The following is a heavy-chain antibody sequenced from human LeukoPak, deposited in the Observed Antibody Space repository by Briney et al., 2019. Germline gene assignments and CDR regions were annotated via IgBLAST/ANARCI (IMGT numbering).Heavy chain of an antibody. Sequence: GGSLRLSCAASGFTFSSYSMNWVRQAPGKGLEWISYISSPSRVIYYADSVKGRFNISRDNAKNSLYLQMKSLRAEDTAVYYCAKDLSGGYDYFDYWGQGTLVTVSS. D-gene: IGHD5-12*01. CDR2: ISSPSRVI. V-gene: IGHV3-48*01. J-gene: IGHJ4*02. CDR3: AKDLSGGYDYFDY. CDR1: GFTFSSYS.